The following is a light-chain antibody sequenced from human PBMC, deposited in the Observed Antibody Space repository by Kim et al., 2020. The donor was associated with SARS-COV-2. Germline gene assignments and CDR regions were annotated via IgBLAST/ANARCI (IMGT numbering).Light chain of an antibody. CDR1: SSDVGGYNY. J-gene: IGLJ2*01. CDR3: SSYTSSSTPVV. Sequence: QSITISCTRTSSDVGGYNYVSWYQQHPGKAPKLMIYDVSNRPSGVSNRFSGSKSGNTASLTISGLQAEDEADYYCSSYTSSSTPVVFGGGTQLTVL. V-gene: IGLV2-14*03. CDR2: DVS.